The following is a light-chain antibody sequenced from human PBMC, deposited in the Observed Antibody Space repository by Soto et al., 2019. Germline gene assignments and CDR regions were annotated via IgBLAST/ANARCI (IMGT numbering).Light chain of an antibody. CDR2: GAS. CDR1: QSVSSN. V-gene: IGKV3-15*01. CDR3: QQYNNWPLT. J-gene: IGKJ5*01. Sequence: ESVLTQSPGTQSLSPGERATLSCRASQSVSSNLAWYQQKPGQAPRLLIYGASTRATGIPARFSGSGSGTEFTLTISSLQSEDFAVYYCQQYNNWPLTFGQGTRLEIK.